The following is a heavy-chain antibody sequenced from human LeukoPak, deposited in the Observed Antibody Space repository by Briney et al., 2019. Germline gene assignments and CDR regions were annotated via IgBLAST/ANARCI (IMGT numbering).Heavy chain of an antibody. J-gene: IGHJ3*02. CDR2: IKQDGSEK. CDR3: ARVGIGGYENAFDI. D-gene: IGHD3-10*01. CDR1: GFTSSSYW. V-gene: IGHV3-7*01. Sequence: PGGSLRLSCAASGFTSSSYWMSWVRQAPGKGLEWVANIKQDGSEKYYVDSVKGRFTISRDNAKNSLYLQMNSLRAEDTAVYYCARVGIGGYENAFDIWGQGTMVTVSS.